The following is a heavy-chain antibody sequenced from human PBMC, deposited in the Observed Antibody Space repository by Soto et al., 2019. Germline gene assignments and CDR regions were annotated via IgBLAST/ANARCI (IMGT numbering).Heavy chain of an antibody. CDR2: IIPMIGET. D-gene: IGHD2-15*01. V-gene: IGHV1-69*06. CDR1: GGTFSDFT. J-gene: IGHJ3*02. Sequence: QVQLVQSGSEVKKPGSSVKVSCKASGGTFSDFTLSWLRQAPGRGLEWMGGIIPMIGETNNAQKLEGRLTITADKSTGTVYMELNSLRSDDTAVYYCARYWSAGTLYGAFDIWGQGTEVTVSP. CDR3: ARYWSAGTLYGAFDI.